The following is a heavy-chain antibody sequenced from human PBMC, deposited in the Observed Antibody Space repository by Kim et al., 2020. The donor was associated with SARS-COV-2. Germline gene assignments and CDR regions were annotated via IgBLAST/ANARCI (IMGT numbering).Heavy chain of an antibody. CDR1: GYTLTELS. V-gene: IGHV1-24*01. Sequence: ASVKVSCKVSGYTLTELSMHWVRQAPGKGLEWMGGFDPEDGETIYAQKFQGRVTMTEDTSTDTAYMELSSLRSEDTAVYYCATLHTDHSGSYYFDYWGQGTLVTVSS. D-gene: IGHD1-26*01. J-gene: IGHJ4*02. CDR2: FDPEDGET. CDR3: ATLHTDHSGSYYFDY.